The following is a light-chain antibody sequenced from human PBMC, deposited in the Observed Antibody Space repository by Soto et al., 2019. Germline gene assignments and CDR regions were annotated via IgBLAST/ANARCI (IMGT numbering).Light chain of an antibody. CDR1: QSLNIY. Sequence: EIVLTQSPATLSLSPGERATLSCRASQSLNIYLAWYQQKPGQAPRLLIYDASNRATGIPARFSGSGSGTDFTLTIRSVDPEDSAVYYCQQRVNWPTLTFGGGTKVEIK. CDR3: QQRVNWPTLT. CDR2: DAS. V-gene: IGKV3-11*01. J-gene: IGKJ4*01.